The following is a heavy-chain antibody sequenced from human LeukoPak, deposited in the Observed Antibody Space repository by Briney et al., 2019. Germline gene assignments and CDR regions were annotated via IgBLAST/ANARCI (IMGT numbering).Heavy chain of an antibody. J-gene: IGHJ4*02. CDR2: IKQDGSDI. D-gene: IGHD6-19*01. CDR1: GFSFTNYW. CDR3: ARGDSSGWAL. V-gene: IGHV3-7*01. Sequence: PGGSLRLSCAASGFSFTNYWMSWVRQVPGKGLEWVANIKQDGSDIYYVDSVKGRFTISRDNAKSSLYLQMNSLRAEDTAVYYCARGDSSGWALGGRGILVTVSS.